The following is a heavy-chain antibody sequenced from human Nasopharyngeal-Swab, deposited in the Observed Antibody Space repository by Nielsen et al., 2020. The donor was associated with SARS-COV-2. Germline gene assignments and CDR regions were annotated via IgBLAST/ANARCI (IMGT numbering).Heavy chain of an antibody. CDR1: GFVFRSHA. J-gene: IGHJ4*02. V-gene: IGHV3-23*01. CDR3: AKDGVVTMIVVVISYFDY. CDR2: ISGNGGTT. D-gene: IGHD3-22*01. Sequence: GGSLRLSCAASGFVFRSHAMTWVRQTAGKGLEWVASISGNGGTTDYADSVKGRFTIFRDNSKNTLYLQMSSLRAEDTAVYYCAKDGVVTMIVVVISYFDYWGQGTLVTVSS.